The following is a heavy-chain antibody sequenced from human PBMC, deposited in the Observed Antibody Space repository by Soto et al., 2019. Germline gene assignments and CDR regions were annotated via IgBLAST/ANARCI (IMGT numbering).Heavy chain of an antibody. CDR1: GFTFSIYW. J-gene: IGHJ6*02. D-gene: IGHD6-13*01. Sequence: PVGSLRLSCAGSGFTFSIYWMSWVRQAPGKGLEWVANIKQDGSEKYYADSVRGRFTISRDNSKSTLSLQMNSLRPEDTAVYYCAKLAAAGTLYFGLDVWGQGTMVTVSS. V-gene: IGHV3-7*01. CDR3: AKLAAAGTLYFGLDV. CDR2: IKQDGSEK.